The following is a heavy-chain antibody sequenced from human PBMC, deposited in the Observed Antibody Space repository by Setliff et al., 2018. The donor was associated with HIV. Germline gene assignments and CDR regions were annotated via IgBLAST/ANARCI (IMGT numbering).Heavy chain of an antibody. V-gene: IGHV3-7*03. J-gene: IGHJ5*02. CDR2: INDDGNKK. D-gene: IGHD2-8*01. CDR1: GFVFSDFW. CDR3: AALSVRTNPVYGVISTRFDP. Sequence: PGGSLRLSCAASGFVFSDFWRSWARQAPGKGLEWVANINDDGNKKWYVGSARGRFTSSRDNAKKSLFLQMNSLRVDDTAVYYCAALSVRTNPVYGVISTRFDPWGQGSLVTVSS.